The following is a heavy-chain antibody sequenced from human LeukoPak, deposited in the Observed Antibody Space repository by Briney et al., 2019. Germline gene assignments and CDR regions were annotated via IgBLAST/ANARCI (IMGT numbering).Heavy chain of an antibody. CDR2: ISGSGGST. D-gene: IGHD3-16*02. CDR3: AKLRGTWGSYRSYYFDY. J-gene: IGHJ4*02. CDR1: GFTFDDYG. V-gene: IGHV3-23*01. Sequence: GGSLRLSCAASGFTFDDYGLSWVRQAPGKGLEWVSAISGSGGSTYYADSVKGRFTISRDNSKNTLYLQMNSLRAEDTAVYYCAKLRGTWGSYRSYYFDYWGQGTLVTVSS.